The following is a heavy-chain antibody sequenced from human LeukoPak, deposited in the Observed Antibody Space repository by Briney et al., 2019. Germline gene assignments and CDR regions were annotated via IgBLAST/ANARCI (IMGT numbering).Heavy chain of an antibody. Sequence: SETLSLTCTVSGGSISSYYWSWIRQPPGKGLEWIGRIYSIGSTDYNPSLRSRVTMSVDTSKNQFSLKLSSVSAADTAVYYCARGPWRSGFDYWGQGTLVTVSS. CDR2: IYSIGST. V-gene: IGHV4-4*07. J-gene: IGHJ4*02. D-gene: IGHD3-3*01. CDR3: ARGPWRSGFDY. CDR1: GGSISSYY.